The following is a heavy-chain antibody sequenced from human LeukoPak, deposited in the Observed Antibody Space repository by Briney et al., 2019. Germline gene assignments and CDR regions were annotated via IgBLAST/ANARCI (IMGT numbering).Heavy chain of an antibody. D-gene: IGHD2-2*01. J-gene: IGHJ4*02. CDR1: GYTFTSYG. V-gene: IGHV1-2*02. CDR2: INPNIGDP. Sequence: GASVTVSCKASGYTFTSYGISWVRQAPGQGLEWMGWINPNIGDPNYAQKFQGRVTMTRDTSISTAYMELTRLRSDDTAVYYCARDQRCSSTSCYPTDYWGQGTLVTVSS. CDR3: ARDQRCSSTSCYPTDY.